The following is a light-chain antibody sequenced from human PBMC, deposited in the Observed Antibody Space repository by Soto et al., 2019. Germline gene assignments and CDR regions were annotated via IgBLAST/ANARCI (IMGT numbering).Light chain of an antibody. CDR1: QTVSRW. Sequence: DIQMTQSPSTLSASVGDRVTITCRASQTVSRWLAWYQQKPGRAPQLLIEKASTLESGVPSRFSGSGSGTDFTLTINSLQPEDYATYYCQQFHSFPITFGQGARLEIK. V-gene: IGKV1-5*03. CDR3: QQFHSFPIT. J-gene: IGKJ5*01. CDR2: KAS.